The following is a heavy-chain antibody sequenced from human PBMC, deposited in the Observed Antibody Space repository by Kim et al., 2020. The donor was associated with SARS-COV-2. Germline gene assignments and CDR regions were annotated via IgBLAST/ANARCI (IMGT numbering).Heavy chain of an antibody. J-gene: IGHJ4*02. V-gene: IGHV4-59*13. CDR2: IYYSGST. Sequence: SETLSLTCTVSGGSISSYYWSWIRQPPGKGLEWIGYIYYSGSTNYNPSLKSRVTISVDTSKNQFSLKLSSVTAADTAVYYCARELVAVAGPNYFDYWGQGTLVTVSS. CDR1: GGSISSYY. D-gene: IGHD6-19*01. CDR3: ARELVAVAGPNYFDY.